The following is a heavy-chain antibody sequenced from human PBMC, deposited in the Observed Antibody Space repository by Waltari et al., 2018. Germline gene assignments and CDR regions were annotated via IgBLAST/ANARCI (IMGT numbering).Heavy chain of an antibody. J-gene: IGHJ5*02. CDR1: GFTFSSYG. CDR2: IWYDGSNK. D-gene: IGHD3-9*01. CDR3: ARNGHSGYYDILTGTNWFDP. V-gene: IGHV3-33*01. Sequence: VHLVESGGGVVQPGRSLRLSCAASGFTFSSYGMHWVRQAPGKGLGWVAVIWYDGSNKYYADAGKGRLTISRENSKNTLYLQMNSLRAEDTAVYYCARNGHSGYYDILTGTNWFDPWGQGTLVTVSS.